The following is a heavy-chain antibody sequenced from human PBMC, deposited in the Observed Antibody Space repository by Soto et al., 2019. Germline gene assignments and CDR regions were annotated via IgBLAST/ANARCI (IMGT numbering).Heavy chain of an antibody. CDR3: ARFETTVSSPGED. J-gene: IGHJ4*02. Sequence: SGGSLRLSCAASGFTFSSYSMNWVRQAPGKGLEWVASISSISTYILYEDSVKGRFTISRDNAKNSLYLQMNSLRGEDTAVYYCARFETTVSSPGEDWGQGTLVTVSS. CDR1: GFTFSSYS. CDR2: ISSISTYI. V-gene: IGHV3-21*01. D-gene: IGHD4-17*01.